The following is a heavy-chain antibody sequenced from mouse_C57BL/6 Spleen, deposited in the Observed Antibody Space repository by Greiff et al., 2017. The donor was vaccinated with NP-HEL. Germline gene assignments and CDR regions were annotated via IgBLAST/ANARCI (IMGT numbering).Heavy chain of an antibody. D-gene: IGHD2-4*01. CDR2: ISSGGDYI. CDR3: TIYYDYDWYFDV. J-gene: IGHJ1*03. CDR1: GFTFSSYA. V-gene: IGHV5-9-1*02. Sequence: EVKVVESGEGLVKPGGSLKLSCAASGFTFSSYAMSWVRQTPEKRLEWVAYISSGGDYIYYADTVKGRFTISRDNARNTLYLQMSSLKSEDTAMYYCTIYYDYDWYFDVWGTGTTVTVSS.